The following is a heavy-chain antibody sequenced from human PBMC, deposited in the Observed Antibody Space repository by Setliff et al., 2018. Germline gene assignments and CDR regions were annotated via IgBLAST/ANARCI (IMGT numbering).Heavy chain of an antibody. J-gene: IGHJ4*02. CDR1: GDSISSRRNY. CDR3: ARTGTYRYFDY. D-gene: IGHD1-1*01. V-gene: IGHV4-61*09. CDR2: IYTSWST. Sequence: SETLSLTCTVSGDSISSRRNYWGWFRQPAGKELEWIGQIYTSWSTNYNPSLKSRVTISVDTSKKHFSLNLTSVTAADTAVYYCARTGTYRYFDYWGQGTRVTVSS.